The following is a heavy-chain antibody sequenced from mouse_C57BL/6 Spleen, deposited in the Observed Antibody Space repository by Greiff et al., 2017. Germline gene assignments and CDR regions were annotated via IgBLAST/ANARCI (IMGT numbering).Heavy chain of an antibody. V-gene: IGHV1-74*01. CDR3: DLYDYYCDY. CDR2: IHPSDSDT. Sequence: QVQLQQPGAELVKPGASVKVSCKASGYTFTSYWMHWVKQRPGQGLEWIGRIHPSDSDTNYNQKFKGKATLTVDKSSSTAYMQLSILTSENSAFYFCDLYDYYCDYWGQGTTLTVSS. D-gene: IGHD2-4*01. CDR1: GYTFTSYW. J-gene: IGHJ2*01.